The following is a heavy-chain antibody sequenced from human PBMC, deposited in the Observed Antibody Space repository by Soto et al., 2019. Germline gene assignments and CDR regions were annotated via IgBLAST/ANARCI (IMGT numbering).Heavy chain of an antibody. CDR1: GDTFATYG. Sequence: ASVKVSCKASGDTFATYGIHWVRQAHGQRFEWMGWINAGNGDTRYAQNFQDRVSITRDTSATTVYMELSSLRSEDTATYYCATSRYCSSISCYLAFWG. CDR3: ATSRYCSSISCYLAF. D-gene: IGHD2-2*01. J-gene: IGHJ4*03. CDR2: INAGNGDT. V-gene: IGHV1-3*01.